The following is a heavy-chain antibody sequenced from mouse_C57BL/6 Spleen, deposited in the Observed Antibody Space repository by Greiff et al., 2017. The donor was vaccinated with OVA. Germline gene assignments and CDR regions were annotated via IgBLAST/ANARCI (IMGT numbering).Heavy chain of an antibody. Sequence: EVQLQESGPGLVKPSQSLSLTCSVTGYSITSGYYWNWIRQFPGNKLEWMGYISYDGSNNYNPSLKNRISITRDTSKNQFCLKLNSVTTEDTATYYCARGGYCDYWGQGTTLTVSS. CDR3: ARGGYCDY. CDR1: GYSITSGYY. CDR2: ISYDGSN. J-gene: IGHJ2*01. V-gene: IGHV3-6*01.